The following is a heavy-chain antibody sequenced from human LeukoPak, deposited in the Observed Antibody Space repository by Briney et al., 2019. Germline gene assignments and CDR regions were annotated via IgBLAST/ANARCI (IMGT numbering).Heavy chain of an antibody. D-gene: IGHD3-22*01. Sequence: PGGSLRLSCAASGFTFSSYSMNWVRQAPGKGLEWVSSISSSSSYIYYADSVKGRFTISRDNSKNTLYLQMNSLRAEDTAVYYCAKPPNYDSSGPQVDYWGQGTLVTVSS. J-gene: IGHJ4*02. CDR1: GFTFSSYS. V-gene: IGHV3-21*04. CDR3: AKPPNYDSSGPQVDY. CDR2: ISSSSSYI.